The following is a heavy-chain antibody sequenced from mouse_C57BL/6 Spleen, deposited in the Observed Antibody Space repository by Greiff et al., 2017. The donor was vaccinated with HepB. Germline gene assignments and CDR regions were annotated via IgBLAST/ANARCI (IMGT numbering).Heavy chain of an antibody. CDR3: AREDYGYGDYYAMDY. V-gene: IGHV1-82*01. CDR2: IYPGDGDT. J-gene: IGHJ4*01. CDR1: GYAFSSSW. Sequence: QVQLQQSGPELVKPGASVKISCKASGYAFSSSWMNWVKQRPGKGLEWIGRIYPGDGDTNYNGKFKGKATLTADKSSSTAYMQLSSLTSEDSAVYFCAREDYGYGDYYAMDYWGQGTSVTVSS. D-gene: IGHD2-2*01.